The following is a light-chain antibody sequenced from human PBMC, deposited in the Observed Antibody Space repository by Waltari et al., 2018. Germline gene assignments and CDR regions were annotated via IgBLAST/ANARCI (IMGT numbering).Light chain of an antibody. CDR2: DVT. Sequence: QSALTQPRSVSGSPGQSVTISCTGTSSDVGYYNYVSWYQQRPGKAPRLILYDVTKRPSGVPDCFSGSKSGNTASLTISGLQAEDEADFYCCSYAGSYILVFGGGTKLTVL. J-gene: IGLJ2*01. CDR3: CSYAGSYILV. CDR1: SSDVGYYNY. V-gene: IGLV2-11*01.